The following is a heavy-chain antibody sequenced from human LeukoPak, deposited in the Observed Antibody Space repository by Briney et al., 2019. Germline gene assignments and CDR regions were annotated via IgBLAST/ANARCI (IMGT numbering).Heavy chain of an antibody. CDR3: ARRPAGGAAGAFDY. CDR1: GGSISSSNYY. D-gene: IGHD6-13*01. CDR2: IYYSGST. J-gene: IGHJ4*02. V-gene: IGHV4-39*01. Sequence: PSETLSLTCTVSGGSISSSNYYWGWIRQPPGKGLEWIGSIYYSGSTYYNPSLKSRVTISVDTSKNQFSPKLSSVTAADTAVYYCARRPAGGAAGAFDYWGQGTLVTVSS.